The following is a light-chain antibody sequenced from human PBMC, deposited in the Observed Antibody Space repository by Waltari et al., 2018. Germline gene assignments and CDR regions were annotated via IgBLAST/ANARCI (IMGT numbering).Light chain of an antibody. V-gene: IGLV1-51*01. CDR3: ATWDSSLSLYV. CDR2: END. CDR1: ISSIGSTY. Sequence: QSALTQPPSVSAAPGQKVTISCSGTISSIGSTYVSWYQQLPQTAPKLVIFENDKRPSDIPARFSGSKSGTSATLGITGLQTGDEADYYCATWDSSLSLYVFGTGTKITVL. J-gene: IGLJ1*01.